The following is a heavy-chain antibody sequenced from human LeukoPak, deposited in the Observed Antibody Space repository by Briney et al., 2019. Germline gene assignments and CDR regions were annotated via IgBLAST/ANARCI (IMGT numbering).Heavy chain of an antibody. D-gene: IGHD1-26*01. J-gene: IGHJ5*02. CDR2: IYYSGST. CDR3: ARHEYSGSYYGLSWFDP. V-gene: IGHV4-39*01. Sequence: PSETLSLTCTVTGGSISSSGYYWGWIRQPPGKGLEWIASIYYSGSTYYNPSLKSRVTISVDTSKNQLSLKLSSLTAADTAVYYCARHEYSGSYYGLSWFDPWGQGTLVTVSS. CDR1: GGSISSSGYY.